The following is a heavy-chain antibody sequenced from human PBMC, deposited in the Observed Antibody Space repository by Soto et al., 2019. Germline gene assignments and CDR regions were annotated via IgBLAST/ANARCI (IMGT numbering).Heavy chain of an antibody. CDR3: GRAPDVKYSSSWYFDY. V-gene: IGHV4-59*08. CDR2: IYYSGST. D-gene: IGHD6-13*01. Sequence: SETLSLTCTVSGGSISSYYWSWIRQPPGKGLEWIGYIYYSGSTNYNPSLKSRVTISVDTSKNQFSLKLSSVTAADTAVYYCGRAPDVKYSSSWYFDYWGQGTLVTVSS. CDR1: GGSISSYY. J-gene: IGHJ4*02.